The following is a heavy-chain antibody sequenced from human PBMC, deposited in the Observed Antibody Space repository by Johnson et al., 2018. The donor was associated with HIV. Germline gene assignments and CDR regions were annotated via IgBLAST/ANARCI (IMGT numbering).Heavy chain of an antibody. CDR1: GLKFDDYG. CDR2: INWNGGST. Sequence: VQLVESGGGVVRPGGSLRLSCAASGLKFDDYGMSWVRQAPGKGLAWVSGINWNGGSTGYEDSVKGRFTISRDNANNSLYLQMNSLRAEDTALYYCARGVRDSSGYPFAFDIWGQGTMVSVSS. CDR3: ARGVRDSSGYPFAFDI. V-gene: IGHV3-20*04. J-gene: IGHJ3*02. D-gene: IGHD3-22*01.